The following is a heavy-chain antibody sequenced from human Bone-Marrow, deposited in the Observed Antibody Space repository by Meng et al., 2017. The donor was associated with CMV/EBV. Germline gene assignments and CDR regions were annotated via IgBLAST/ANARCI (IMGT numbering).Heavy chain of an antibody. V-gene: IGHV4-4*02. J-gene: IGHJ4*02. CDR1: GDSISDNDW. CDR2: VYHDGTI. CDR3: ARDTRGAAIDS. Sequence: GSLRLSCAVSGDSISDNDWWTWVRQSPKTGLEWIAEVYHDGTINYNPSLKRRVTISVDKFTNHFSLTLTSVTAADTAIYYCARDTRGAAIDSWGQGTLFTVSS.